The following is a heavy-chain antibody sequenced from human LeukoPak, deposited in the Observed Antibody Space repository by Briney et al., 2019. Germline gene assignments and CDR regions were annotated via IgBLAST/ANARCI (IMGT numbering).Heavy chain of an antibody. V-gene: IGHV3-7*01. J-gene: IGHJ4*02. CDR2: IKQDGSEE. D-gene: IGHD1-26*01. CDR1: GFTFSSYW. Sequence: GGSLRLSCAASGFTFSSYWMSWVRQAPGKGLEWVANIKQDGSEEYYVDSVKGRFTISRDNAKNSLYLQMNSLRAEDTAVYYCARVGSRWYYYFDYWGQGTLVTVSS. CDR3: ARVGSRWYYYFDY.